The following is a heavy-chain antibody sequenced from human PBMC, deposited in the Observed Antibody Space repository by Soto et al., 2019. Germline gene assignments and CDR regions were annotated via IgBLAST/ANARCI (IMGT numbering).Heavy chain of an antibody. CDR3: ARSLPLRFLEWLPVDY. V-gene: IGHV4-59*01. CDR2: IYYSGST. CDR1: GGSISSYY. D-gene: IGHD3-3*01. Sequence: ASETLSLTCTVSGGSISSYYWSWIRQPPGKGLEWIGYIYYSGSTNYNPSLKSRVTISVDTSKNQFSLKLSSVTAADTAVYYCARSLPLRFLEWLPVDYWGQGTLVTVSS. J-gene: IGHJ4*02.